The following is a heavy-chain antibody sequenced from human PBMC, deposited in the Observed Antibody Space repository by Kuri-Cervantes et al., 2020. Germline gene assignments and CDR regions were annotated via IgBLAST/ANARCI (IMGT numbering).Heavy chain of an antibody. V-gene: IGHV3-30*03. J-gene: IGHJ4*02. CDR2: ISYDGSNK. CDR3: ARDLSEGSGSYYPYYFDY. CDR1: GFTFSNAW. Sequence: GESLKISCAASGFTFSNAWMNWVRQAPGKGLEWVAVISYDGSNKYYADSVKGRFTISRDNSKDTLYLQMNSLRAEDTAVYYCARDLSEGSGSYYPYYFDYWGQGTLVTVSS. D-gene: IGHD3-10*01.